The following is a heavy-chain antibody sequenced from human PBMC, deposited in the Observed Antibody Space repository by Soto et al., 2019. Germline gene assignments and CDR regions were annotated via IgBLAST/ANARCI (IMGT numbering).Heavy chain of an antibody. V-gene: IGHV4-59*02. CDR3: ARAFYDSSAPGVAFDL. CDR1: GGSVSGHH. J-gene: IGHJ3*01. Sequence: PSGTLSLTCRASGGSVSGHHWAWIRQSPGKGLEWVADMFYSGNRGLKNDPSLNSRVSISVVTSTNHISLRLTSVTAADTAVYYCARAFYDSSAPGVAFDLWGPGTMVTVSS. D-gene: IGHD3-16*01. CDR2: MFYSGNRGL.